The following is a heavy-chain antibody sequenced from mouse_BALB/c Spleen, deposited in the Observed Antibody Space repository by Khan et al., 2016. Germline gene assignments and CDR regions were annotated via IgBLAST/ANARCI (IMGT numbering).Heavy chain of an antibody. CDR1: GYSITSDYA. V-gene: IGHV3-2*02. J-gene: IGHJ2*01. CDR2: ISYSGST. CDR3: ARWVGYYFDY. D-gene: IGHD1-1*02. Sequence: EVKLQESGPGLVKPSQSLSLTCTVTGYSITSDYAWNWIRQFPGNKLEWMGYISYSGSTSYNPSLKSRISITRDTSKNQFFLQLNSVTTEDTATYYCARWVGYYFDYWGQGTTLTVSS.